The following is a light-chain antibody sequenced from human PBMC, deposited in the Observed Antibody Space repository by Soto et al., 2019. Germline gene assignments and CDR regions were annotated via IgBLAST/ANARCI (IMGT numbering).Light chain of an antibody. J-gene: IGKJ1*01. V-gene: IGKV3-15*01. CDR1: QSVSSN. CDR3: QQYNNWPET. Sequence: EIVMTQSPATLSVSPGERATLSCRASQSVSSNLAWYQQKVGQAPRVLIYDASTRATGIPGRFSGSGSGTEFTLPISSLQSEDFAVYYCQQYNNWPETFGQGTKVEIK. CDR2: DAS.